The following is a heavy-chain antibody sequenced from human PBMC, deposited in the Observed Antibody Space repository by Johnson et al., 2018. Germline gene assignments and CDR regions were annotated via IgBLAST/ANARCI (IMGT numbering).Heavy chain of an antibody. D-gene: IGHD2-21*02. CDR2: ISYDGINK. CDR3: AKELAAVKSFGGDAEEGYYHHYGMDV. Sequence: QVQLVQSGGGVVQPGRSLRLSCAASGFTFNRHAMHWVRQAPGRGLEWVAVISYDGINKYYVDSVKGRFTIPRDKSNNPLSLQMNSLRAEDTAVYYCAKELAAVKSFGGDAEEGYYHHYGMDVWGQGTTVTVSS. V-gene: IGHV3-30*18. J-gene: IGHJ6*02. CDR1: GFTFNRHA.